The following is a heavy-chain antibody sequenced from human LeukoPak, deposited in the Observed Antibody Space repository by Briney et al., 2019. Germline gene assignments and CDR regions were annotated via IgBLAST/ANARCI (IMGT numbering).Heavy chain of an antibody. CDR3: ARGRVAAAGPFDY. D-gene: IGHD6-13*01. Sequence: SESRSLTCTVSGGSISSYYWSWIRQPPGKGLEWIGYIYYSGSTNYNPSLKSRVTISVDTSKNQFSLKLSSVTAADTAVYYCARGRVAAAGPFDYWGQGTLVTVSS. V-gene: IGHV4-59*01. CDR2: IYYSGST. J-gene: IGHJ4*02. CDR1: GGSISSYY.